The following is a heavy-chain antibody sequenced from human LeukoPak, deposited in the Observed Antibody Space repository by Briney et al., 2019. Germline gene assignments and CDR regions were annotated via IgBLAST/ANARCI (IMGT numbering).Heavy chain of an antibody. V-gene: IGHV1-69*13. J-gene: IGHJ6*02. CDR2: IIPIFGTA. D-gene: IGHD3-3*01. CDR1: GGTFSSYA. CDR3: ARVAIFGPNYYGMDV. Sequence: ASVKVSCKASGGTFSSYAISWVRQAPGQGLEWMGGIIPIFGTANYAQKFQGRVTITADESTSTAYMELSSLRSEDTAVYYCARVAIFGPNYYGMDVWGQGTTVTVSS.